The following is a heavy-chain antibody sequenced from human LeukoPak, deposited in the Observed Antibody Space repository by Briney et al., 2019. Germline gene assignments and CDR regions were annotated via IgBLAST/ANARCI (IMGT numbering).Heavy chain of an antibody. CDR3: ARDSDYCSGGSCYHDTTGTTSYFDY. J-gene: IGHJ4*02. CDR1: GFTFSSYG. Sequence: GRSLRLSCAASGFTFSSYGMHWARQAPGKGLEWVAVIWNDGSDKYYADSVKGRFTISRDNAKNSLYLQMNSLRAEDTAVYYRARDSDYCSGGSCYHDTTGTTSYFDYWGQGTLVTVSP. D-gene: IGHD2-15*01. V-gene: IGHV3-33*01. CDR2: IWNDGSDK.